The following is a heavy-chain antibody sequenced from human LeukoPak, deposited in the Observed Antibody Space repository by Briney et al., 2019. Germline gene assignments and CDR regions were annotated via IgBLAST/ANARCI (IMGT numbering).Heavy chain of an antibody. D-gene: IGHD5-18*01. CDR2: INPNSGGT. Sequence: ASVKVSCKASGYTFTGYYMHWVRQAPGQGLEWMGWINPNSGGTNYAQKFQGRVTMTRDTSISTAYMELSRLRSDDTAVYYCARDVCVGIQLWRCPTNWFDPWGQGTLVTVSS. CDR3: ARDVCVGIQLWRCPTNWFDP. J-gene: IGHJ5*02. CDR1: GYTFTGYY. V-gene: IGHV1-2*02.